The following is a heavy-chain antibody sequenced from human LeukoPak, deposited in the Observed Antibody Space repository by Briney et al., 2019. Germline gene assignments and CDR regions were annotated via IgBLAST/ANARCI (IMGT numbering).Heavy chain of an antibody. D-gene: IGHD5-24*01. J-gene: IGHJ4*02. CDR3: ARDREMATITANYYFDY. V-gene: IGHV1-46*01. CDR2: INPSGGST. CDR1: GYTFTSYY. Sequence: ASVKVSCTASGYTFTSYYMHWVRQAPGQGLEWMGIINPSGGSTSYAQKFQGRVTMTRDTSTSTVYMELSSLRSEDTAVYYCARDREMATITANYYFDYWGQGTLVTVSS.